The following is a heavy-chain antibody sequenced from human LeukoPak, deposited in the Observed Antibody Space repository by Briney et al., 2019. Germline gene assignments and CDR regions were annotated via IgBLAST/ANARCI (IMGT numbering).Heavy chain of an antibody. V-gene: IGHV4-59*01. D-gene: IGHD3-3*01. CDR3: ARDRGITGFRSGSGVDAFDI. J-gene: IGHJ3*02. Sequence: PSETLSLTCTVSGGSISSYYWSWIRQPPGKGLEWIGYIYYSGSTNYNPSLKSRVTISVDTSKNQFSLKLSSVTAADTAVYYCARDRGITGFRSGSGVDAFDIWGQGTMVTVSS. CDR2: IYYSGST. CDR1: GGSISSYY.